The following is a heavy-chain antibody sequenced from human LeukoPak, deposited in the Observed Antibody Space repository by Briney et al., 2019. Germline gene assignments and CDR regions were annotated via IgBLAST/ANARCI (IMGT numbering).Heavy chain of an antibody. V-gene: IGHV4-59*02. CDR1: GASVSSSH. CDR3: SEGYFEPFDH. CDR2: LSYTGKT. Sequence: SETLSLTCVVSGASVSSSHWNWIRQLPGKGLEWIGCLSYTGKTDYNPSLTSRVTISLDTSKNQVSLQLRSVTAADTAVYYCSEGYFEPFDHWGQGTLVTVSS. J-gene: IGHJ4*02. D-gene: IGHD2/OR15-2a*01.